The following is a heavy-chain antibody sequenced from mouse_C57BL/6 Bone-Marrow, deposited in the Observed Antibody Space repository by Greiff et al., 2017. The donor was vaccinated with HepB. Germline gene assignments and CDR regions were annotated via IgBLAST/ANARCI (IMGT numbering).Heavy chain of an antibody. D-gene: IGHD1-1*01. J-gene: IGHJ2*01. V-gene: IGHV1-18*01. Sequence: EVQLQQSGPELVKPGASVKIPCKASGYTFTDYNMDWVKQSHGKSLEWIGDINPNNGGTIYNQKFKGKATLTVDKSSSTAYMELRSLTSEDTAVYYCARCITTVVEGYFDYWGQGTTLTVSS. CDR3: ARCITTVVEGYFDY. CDR1: GYTFTDYN. CDR2: INPNNGGT.